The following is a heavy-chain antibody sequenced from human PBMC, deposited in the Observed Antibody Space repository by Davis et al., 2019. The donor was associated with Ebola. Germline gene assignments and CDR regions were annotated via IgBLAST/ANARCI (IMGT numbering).Heavy chain of an antibody. CDR2: ISGRGSTI. J-gene: IGHJ4*02. D-gene: IGHD3-22*01. CDR1: GFTFRSSG. V-gene: IGHV3-23*01. CDR3: ARSITMIVVVIGAIDY. Sequence: GESLKISCAASGFTFRSSGMSWVRQAPGKGLEWVSVISGRGSTIYYADSVKGRFTISRDNAKNSLYLQMNSLRAEDTAVYYCARSITMIVVVIGAIDYWGQGTLVTVSS.